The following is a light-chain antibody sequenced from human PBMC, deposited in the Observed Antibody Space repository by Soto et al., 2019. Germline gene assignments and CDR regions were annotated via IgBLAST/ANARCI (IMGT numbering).Light chain of an antibody. CDR1: QTIVNW. J-gene: IGKJ1*01. CDR2: KAS. CDR3: QQYNGT. Sequence: DIQMTQSPSTLSASEGDRVTIPCRASQTIVNWLAWYQQQAGKPPKLLIYKASGFEGGVTSRFGGGGTWTEFTLTISSLQLDDFATYYCQQYNGTFGQGTKVEIK. V-gene: IGKV1-5*03.